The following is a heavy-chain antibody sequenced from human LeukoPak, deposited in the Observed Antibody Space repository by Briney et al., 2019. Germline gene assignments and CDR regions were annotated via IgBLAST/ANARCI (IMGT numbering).Heavy chain of an antibody. V-gene: IGHV3-64*04. CDR2: ITCKGGNT. CDR1: VFTYSSYA. J-gene: IGHJ4*02. CDR3: AGDRSGWYVSY. Sequence: GGSLRLSCSASVFTYSSYAMHWVRQARGRGLEYVSVITCKGGNTHYADSVKGRFTISRDNAKNPLYLQMNSQRAEDTAVYYCAGDRSGWYVSYWGQGTLVTVSS. D-gene: IGHD6-19*01.